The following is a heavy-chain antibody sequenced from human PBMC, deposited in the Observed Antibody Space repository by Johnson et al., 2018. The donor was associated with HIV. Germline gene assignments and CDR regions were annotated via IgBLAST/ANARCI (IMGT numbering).Heavy chain of an antibody. CDR1: GFTFRSYP. CDR2: VSYDESSQ. V-gene: IGHV3-30*04. Sequence: QVQLVESGGGVVHPGRSLRLSCAASGFTFRSYPMNWVRQAPGKGLEWVAFVSYDESSQYYRDSVTGRFTISRDNSKNTLYLQMNSLRAGDTAVYYCARGVPFGVVRLGYRAFDIGGQGTMVTVSA. D-gene: IGHD3-3*01. J-gene: IGHJ3*02. CDR3: ARGVPFGVVRLGYRAFDI.